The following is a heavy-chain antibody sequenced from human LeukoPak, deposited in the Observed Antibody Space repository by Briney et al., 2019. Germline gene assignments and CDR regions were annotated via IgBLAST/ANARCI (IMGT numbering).Heavy chain of an antibody. J-gene: IGHJ4*02. V-gene: IGHV3-21*01. CDR1: GFTFSSYS. CDR3: AREDQWLRFFDY. CDR2: ISSSSSYI. Sequence: GVSLRRSCAASGFTFSSYSMNWVRQAPGKGLEWVSSISSSSSYIYYADSVKGRFTISRDNAKNSLYLQMNSLRAEDTAVYYCAREDQWLRFFDYWGQGTLVTVSS. D-gene: IGHD5-12*01.